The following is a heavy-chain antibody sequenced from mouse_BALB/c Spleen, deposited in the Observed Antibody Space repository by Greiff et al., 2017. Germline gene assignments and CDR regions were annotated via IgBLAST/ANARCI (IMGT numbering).Heavy chain of an antibody. CDR2: IRSKSNNYAT. J-gene: IGHJ4*01. V-gene: IGHV10-1*02. CDR1: GFTFNTYA. D-gene: IGHD2-10*02. Sequence: VKLVESGGGLVQPKGSLKLSCAASGFTFNTYAMNWVRQAPGKGLEWVARIRSKSNNYATYYADSVKDRFTISIDDSQSMLYLQMNNLKTEDTAMYYCVRGYGNYERGAMDYWGQGTSVTVSS. CDR3: VRGYGNYERGAMDY.